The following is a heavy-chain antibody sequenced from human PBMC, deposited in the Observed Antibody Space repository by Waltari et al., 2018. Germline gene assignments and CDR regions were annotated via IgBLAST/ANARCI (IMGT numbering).Heavy chain of an antibody. V-gene: IGHV4-59*01. CDR2: IYYSGST. D-gene: IGHD6-13*01. Sequence: QVQLQESGPGLVKPSETLFLTCTVSGGSISSYYWSWIRQPPGKGLEWIGYIYYSGSTNYNPSLKSRVTISVDTSKNQFSLKLSSVTAADTAVYYCARAKSQQLVGDAFDIWGQGTMVTVSS. CDR1: GGSISSYY. CDR3: ARAKSQQLVGDAFDI. J-gene: IGHJ3*02.